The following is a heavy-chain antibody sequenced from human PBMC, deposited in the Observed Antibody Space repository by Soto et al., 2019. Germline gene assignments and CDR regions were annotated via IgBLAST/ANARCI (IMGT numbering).Heavy chain of an antibody. CDR3: ARHHDSGIAARQGPDEYFQH. CDR1: GGSISSSSYY. V-gene: IGHV4-39*01. D-gene: IGHD6-6*01. Sequence: SETLSLTCTVSGGSISSSSYYWGWIRQPPGKGLEWIGGIYYSGSTYYNPSLKSRVIISVDTSKNQFSLKLSSVTAADAAVYYCARHHDSGIAARQGPDEYFQHWGQGTLVTVSS. CDR2: IYYSGST. J-gene: IGHJ1*01.